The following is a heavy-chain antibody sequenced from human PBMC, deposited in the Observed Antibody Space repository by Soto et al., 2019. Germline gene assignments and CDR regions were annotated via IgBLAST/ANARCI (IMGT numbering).Heavy chain of an antibody. Sequence: QVQLQESGPGLVKPSETLSLTCTVSGGSISSYYWSWIRQPPGKGLEWIGYIYYSGGTNYNPSLKGRVTRSVETSNNLCSLKLSSVTAADTAVYYCARVLCSGGSCYWGVGYYYCIDVWGQGATVTVSS. J-gene: IGHJ6*02. CDR1: GGSISSYY. CDR2: IYYSGGT. V-gene: IGHV4-59*01. D-gene: IGHD2-15*01. CDR3: ARVLCSGGSCYWGVGYYYCIDV.